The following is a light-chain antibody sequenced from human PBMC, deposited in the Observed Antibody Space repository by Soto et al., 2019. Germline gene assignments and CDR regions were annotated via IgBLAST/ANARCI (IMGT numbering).Light chain of an antibody. CDR2: GAS. CDR3: QQYATSLYT. J-gene: IGKJ2*01. Sequence: EIVLTQSPGTMSLSPGSRATLSCRASQRVSSSYFAWIQQKPGQAPRLLIYGASSRATGTPDRFSGSGSGTDFTLAISSLEPEDFAVYYCQQYATSLYTFGQGTKLEIK. CDR1: QRVSSSY. V-gene: IGKV3-20*01.